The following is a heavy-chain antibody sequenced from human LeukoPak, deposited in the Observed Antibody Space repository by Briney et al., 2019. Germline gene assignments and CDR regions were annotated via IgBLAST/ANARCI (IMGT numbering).Heavy chain of an antibody. CDR3: AREGGDAMYYYYYMDV. CDR1: GFTFSDHY. CDR2: TRNKANSYTT. V-gene: IGHV3-72*01. Sequence: GGSLRLSCAASGFTFSDHYMDWVRQAPGKGLEWVGRTRNKANSYTTEYAASVKGRFTISRDDSKNSLYLQMNSLKTEDTAVYYCAREGGDAMYYYYYMDVWGKGTTVTVSS. D-gene: IGHD4-17*01. J-gene: IGHJ6*03.